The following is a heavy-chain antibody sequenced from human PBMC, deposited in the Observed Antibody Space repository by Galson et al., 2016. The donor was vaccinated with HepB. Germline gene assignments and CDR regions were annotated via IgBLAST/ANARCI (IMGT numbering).Heavy chain of an antibody. D-gene: IGHD3-22*01. V-gene: IGHV1-69*13. CDR3: AGEMHSIGSFDD. CDR2: VIPISGKT. Sequence: SVKVSCKASGGRFSNFAINWVRQAPGQGLEWMGGVIPISGKTSSAQKFQDRVTFTADESSSTAYMELNSLRSDDTAVYYCAGEMHSIGSFDDWGQGTLVTVSS. J-gene: IGHJ4*02. CDR1: GGRFSNFA.